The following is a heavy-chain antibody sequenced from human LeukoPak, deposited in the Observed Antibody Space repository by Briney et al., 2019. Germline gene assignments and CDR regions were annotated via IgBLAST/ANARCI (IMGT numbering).Heavy chain of an antibody. J-gene: IGHJ4*02. CDR2: IYYSGST. V-gene: IGHV4-59*12. Sequence: SETLSLTCTVSGGSISSYYWSWIRQPPGKGLEWIGYIYYSGSTNYNPSLKSRVTISIDKSKNQFSLKLSSVTAADTAVYFCARDPYCTGGSCYHRFDYWGQGTLVTVSS. D-gene: IGHD2-15*01. CDR3: ARDPYCTGGSCYHRFDY. CDR1: GGSISSYY.